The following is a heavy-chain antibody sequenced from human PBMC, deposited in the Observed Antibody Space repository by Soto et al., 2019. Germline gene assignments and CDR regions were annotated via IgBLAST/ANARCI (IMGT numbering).Heavy chain of an antibody. V-gene: IGHV3-73*01. CDR3: TSLETSPVYFYX. D-gene: IGHD2-2*01. CDR2: IRYKTDIYAT. J-gene: IGHJ5*02. Sequence: GGSLRLSCAASGFTFSGCAMHWVRQAPGKGLEGVFSIRYKTDIYATAVRGRFILSRDDSKNKAYLQMTGLKTEDTAVYYCTSLETSPVYFYXWGQVTLVTVSX. CDR1: GFTFSGCA.